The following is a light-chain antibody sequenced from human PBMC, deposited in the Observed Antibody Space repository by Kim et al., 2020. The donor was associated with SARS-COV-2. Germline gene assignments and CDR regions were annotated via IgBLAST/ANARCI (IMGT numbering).Light chain of an antibody. V-gene: IGKV4-1*01. CDR3: QQYYKTPYT. CDR1: QSVVYSYRKKNY. J-gene: IGKJ2*01. Sequence: RASNNCKSRQSVVYSYRKKNYLDWYKYEIGQPPTVLMYWASTRASGVADRFSGSGSGTHFTLTISSLQAEGVAVYYCQQYYKTPYTFGQGTKLEI. CDR2: WAS.